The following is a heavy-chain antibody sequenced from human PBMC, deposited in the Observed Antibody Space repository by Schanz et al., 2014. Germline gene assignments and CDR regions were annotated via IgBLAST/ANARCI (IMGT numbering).Heavy chain of an antibody. CDR2: INPNSGGT. D-gene: IGHD4-17*01. Sequence: QVQLVQSGAEVKKPGASVKVSCKSSGYTFTDYHIHWVRQAPGQGLEYMGRINPNSGGTNFAQKFQGRVTMTRDTSISTVYMELSRLRSDDTAVYYCARELRLEYYFDYWGQGTQVTVSS. V-gene: IGHV1-2*06. CDR3: ARELRLEYYFDY. J-gene: IGHJ4*02. CDR1: GYTFTDYH.